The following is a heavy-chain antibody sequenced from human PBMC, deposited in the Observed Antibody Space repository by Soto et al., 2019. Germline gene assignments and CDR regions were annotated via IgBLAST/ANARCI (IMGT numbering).Heavy chain of an antibody. J-gene: IGHJ1*01. D-gene: IGHD2-15*01. CDR3: ARVVGYCSGGSCYFEYFQH. CDR2: IYYSGST. Sequence: SETLSLTCTVSGGSISSGDYYWSWIRQPPGKGLEWIGYIYYSGSTYYNPSLKSRVTISVDTSKNQFSLKLSSVTAADTAVYYCARVVGYCSGGSCYFEYFQHWGQGTLVTVSS. CDR1: GGSISSGDYY. V-gene: IGHV4-30-4*01.